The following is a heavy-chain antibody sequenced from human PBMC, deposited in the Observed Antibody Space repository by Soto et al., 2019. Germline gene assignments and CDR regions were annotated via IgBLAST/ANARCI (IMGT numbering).Heavy chain of an antibody. CDR1: GFTFSSYA. V-gene: IGHV3-23*01. Sequence: EVQLLESGGGLVQPGGSLRLSCAASGFTFSSYAMSWVRQAPGKGLEWVSAISGSGGSTYYADSVKGRFTISRDNSKNTLYLKMNSLRAEDTAVYYCAKGGGLRGYYDSSGYYYVQSAFDIWGQGTMVTVSS. CDR3: AKGGGLRGYYDSSGYYYVQSAFDI. D-gene: IGHD3-22*01. J-gene: IGHJ3*02. CDR2: ISGSGGST.